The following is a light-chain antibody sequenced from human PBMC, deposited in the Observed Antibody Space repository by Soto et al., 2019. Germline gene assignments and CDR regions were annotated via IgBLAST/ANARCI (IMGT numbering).Light chain of an antibody. CDR3: QRFET. V-gene: IGKV3-20*01. CDR2: GAS. Sequence: EVLLRQSQGALSLSTGERATLSCRVSHSVSSTYLTWYQQKPGQAPRLLIYGASIRATGIPDRFSASGSGTDFTLSIIRLEPDDFAVYYCQRFETFGPGTNVAIK. CDR1: HSVSSTY. J-gene: IGKJ1*01.